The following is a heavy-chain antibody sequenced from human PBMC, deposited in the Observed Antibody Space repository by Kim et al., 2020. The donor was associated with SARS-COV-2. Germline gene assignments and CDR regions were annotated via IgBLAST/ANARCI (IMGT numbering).Heavy chain of an antibody. CDR1: GGTFSRYA. D-gene: IGHD1-26*01. CDR2: IIPIFGTA. Sequence: SVKVSCKASGGTFSRYAISWVRQARGQGLEWMGGIIPIFGTANYAQKFQGKVTITADDSTSTAYMELSSLRSDDTAVYYCALDSTNLGSSGRPFDPWGQGTLVTVSS. CDR3: ALDSTNLGSSGRPFDP. V-gene: IGHV1-69*13. J-gene: IGHJ5*02.